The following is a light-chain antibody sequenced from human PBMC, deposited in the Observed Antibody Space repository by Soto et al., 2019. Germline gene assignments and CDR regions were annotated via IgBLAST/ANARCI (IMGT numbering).Light chain of an antibody. CDR1: SSDVGGYNY. CDR3: SSYTSSSTWV. CDR2: EVS. Sequence: QSALTQPASVSGSAGRSITISCTGSSSDVGGYNYVSWYQQHPGKAPKLMIYEVSSRPSGVSNRFSGSKSGNTASLTISGLQAEDESDYYCSSYTSSSTWVFGGGTKLTV. V-gene: IGLV2-14*01. J-gene: IGLJ3*02.